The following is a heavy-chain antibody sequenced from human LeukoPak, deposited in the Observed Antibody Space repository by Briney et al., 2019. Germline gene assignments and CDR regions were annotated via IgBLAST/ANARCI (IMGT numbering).Heavy chain of an antibody. V-gene: IGHV3-73*01. CDR2: IRSKANSYAT. CDR3: TSSYDFWSGYYADY. D-gene: IGHD3-3*01. CDR1: GFTFSGSA. J-gene: IGHJ4*02. Sequence: GGSLRLSCAASGFTFSGSAMHWVRQASGKGLEWVGRIRSKANSYATAYAASVKGRFTISRDDSKNTAYLQMNSLKTEDTAVYYCTSSYDFWSGYYADYWGQGTLVTVSS.